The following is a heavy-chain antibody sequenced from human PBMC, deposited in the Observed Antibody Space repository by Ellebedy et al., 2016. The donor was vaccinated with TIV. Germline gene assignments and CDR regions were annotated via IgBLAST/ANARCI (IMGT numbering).Heavy chain of an antibody. Sequence: GESLKISCAASEFTFSDYWMHWVRQAPGKGLVWVSRIGGDGTVTNYADSVKGRFTISRDNARKMVFLQMNSLRAEDTSVYFCARDRVAGSGSLDYWGQGTPVTVSS. CDR1: EFTFSDYW. V-gene: IGHV3-74*01. CDR3: ARDRVAGSGSLDY. D-gene: IGHD3-10*01. CDR2: IGGDGTVT. J-gene: IGHJ4*02.